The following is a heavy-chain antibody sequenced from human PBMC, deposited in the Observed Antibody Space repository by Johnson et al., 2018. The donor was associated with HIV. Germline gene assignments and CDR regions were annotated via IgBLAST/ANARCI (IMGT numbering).Heavy chain of an antibody. Sequence: ESGGGVVQPGRSLRLSCAASGFTFSSYAMHWVRQAPGKWLEWVAVISYDGSNKYYADSVKGRFTISRDNSKNTLYLQMNSLRAEDTALYYCARAFTMVRGVISDALDIWGQETMVTVSS. V-gene: IGHV3-30-3*01. J-gene: IGHJ3*02. CDR1: GFTFSSYA. CDR3: ARAFTMVRGVISDALDI. CDR2: ISYDGSNK. D-gene: IGHD3-10*01.